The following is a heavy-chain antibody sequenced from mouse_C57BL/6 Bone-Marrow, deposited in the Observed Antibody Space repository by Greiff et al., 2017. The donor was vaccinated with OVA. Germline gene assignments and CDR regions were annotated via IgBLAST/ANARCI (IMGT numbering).Heavy chain of an antibody. CDR2: ISDGGSYT. J-gene: IGHJ4*01. D-gene: IGHD2-1*01. Sequence: EVKLVESGGGLVKPGGSLKLSCAASGFTFSSYAMSWVRQTPEKRLEWVATISDGGSYTYYPDNVKGRFTISRDNAKNNLYLQMSHLKSEDTAMYYCAREGNPYAMDYWGQGTSVTVSS. CDR3: AREGNPYAMDY. CDR1: GFTFSSYA. V-gene: IGHV5-4*01.